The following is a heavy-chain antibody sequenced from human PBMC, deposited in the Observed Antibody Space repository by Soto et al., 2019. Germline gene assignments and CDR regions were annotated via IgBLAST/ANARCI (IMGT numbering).Heavy chain of an antibody. CDR3: AGRRPTGYYNY. D-gene: IGHD3-9*01. V-gene: IGHV3-11*05. CDR2: IGSSSSYT. J-gene: IGHJ4*02. Sequence: QVQLVESGGDLVKPGGSLRLSCAASGFPFSDYYMSWIRQAPGKGLEWVSSIGSSSSYTNYAYSVKGRFTISRDNAKNSLYLQMNSLRAEDTAVYYSAGRRPTGYYNYWGQGTLVTVSA. CDR1: GFPFSDYY.